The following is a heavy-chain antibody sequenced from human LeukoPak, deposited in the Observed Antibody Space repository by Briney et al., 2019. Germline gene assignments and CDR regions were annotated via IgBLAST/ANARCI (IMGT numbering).Heavy chain of an antibody. CDR1: GFTFSSYG. J-gene: IGHJ4*02. V-gene: IGHV3-48*01. D-gene: IGHD6-19*01. CDR3: AREHTPYGSGCTAAY. CDR2: ISDSSTTI. Sequence: GGSLRLSCAASGFTFSSYGMSWVRQAPGKGLDWVSFISDSSTTIYYADSVKGRFTISRDNAKNSLYLQMNSLRAEDTAVYYCAREHTPYGSGCTAAYWGQGTLVTVSS.